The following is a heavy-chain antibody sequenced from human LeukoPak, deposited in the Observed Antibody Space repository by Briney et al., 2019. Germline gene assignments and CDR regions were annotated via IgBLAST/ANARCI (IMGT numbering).Heavy chain of an antibody. D-gene: IGHD3-10*01. CDR1: GGSVSSGSYY. CDR2: MYYSGST. V-gene: IGHV4-61*01. CDR3: ARLGSRVRGVNFYYYIGMDV. J-gene: IGHJ6*02. Sequence: SETLSLTCTVSGGSVSSGSYYGSWIRQPPGKGLEWIGYMYYSGSTNYNPSLKSRITISGDTSMNQFSLKLSSVTAADTAVYYCARLGSRVRGVNFYYYIGMDVWGQGTTVTVSS.